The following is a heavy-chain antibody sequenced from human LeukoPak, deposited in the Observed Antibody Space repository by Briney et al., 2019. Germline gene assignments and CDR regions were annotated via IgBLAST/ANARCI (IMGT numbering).Heavy chain of an antibody. J-gene: IGHJ5*02. CDR2: IYYSGST. CDR3: AKRQWGSGSYQNWFDH. D-gene: IGHD3-10*01. V-gene: IGHV4-39*01. Sequence: PSETLSLTCTVSGGSISSSSYYWGWIRQPPGKGLEWIGSIYYSGSTYYNPSLKSRVTISVDTSKNQFSLKLSSVTAADTAVYYCAKRQWGSGSYQNWFDHWGQGTLVTVSS. CDR1: GGSISSSSYY.